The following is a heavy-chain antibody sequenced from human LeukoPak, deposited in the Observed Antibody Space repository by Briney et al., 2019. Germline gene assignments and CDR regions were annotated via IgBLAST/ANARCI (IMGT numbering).Heavy chain of an antibody. D-gene: IGHD6-13*01. CDR2: INPSGGST. CDR1: GYTFTSYY. J-gene: IGHJ4*02. V-gene: IGHV1-46*01. Sequence: ASVKVSCKASGYTFTSYYMHWVRQAPGQGLEWMGIINPSGGSTSYAQKFQGRVTMTRDKSISTAYLQWSSLKASDTAMYYCARLLAAAGTIDYWGQGTLVTVSS. CDR3: ARLLAAAGTIDY.